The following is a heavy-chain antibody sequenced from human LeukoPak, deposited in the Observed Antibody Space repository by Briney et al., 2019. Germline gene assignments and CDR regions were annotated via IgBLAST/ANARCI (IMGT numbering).Heavy chain of an antibody. CDR1: GYTFTSYY. D-gene: IGHD1-26*01. CDR3: ARRSPDSGSYFLVPYWYFDL. CDR2: INPSGGST. Sequence: ASVKVSCKASGYTFTSYYMHWVRQAPGQGLEWMGIINPSGGSTSYAQKFQGRVTISVDTSKNQFSLKLSSVTAADTAVYYCARRSPDSGSYFLVPYWYFDLWGRGTLVTVSS. J-gene: IGHJ2*01. V-gene: IGHV1-46*01.